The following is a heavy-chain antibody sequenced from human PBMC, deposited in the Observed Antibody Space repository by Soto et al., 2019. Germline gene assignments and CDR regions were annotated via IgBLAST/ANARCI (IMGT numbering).Heavy chain of an antibody. V-gene: IGHV3-23*01. CDR2: ISNSGSNT. CDR1: GFTFGNYA. CDR3: TKDPLTGFFDY. Sequence: GGSLRLSCAASGFTFGNYAMSWVRQAPGKGLEWVSAISNSGSNTYYAGSVEGRFTVSRDNSKDTLYLRMNSLRAEDTALYYCTKDPLTGFFDYWGQGTLVTVSS. J-gene: IGHJ4*02.